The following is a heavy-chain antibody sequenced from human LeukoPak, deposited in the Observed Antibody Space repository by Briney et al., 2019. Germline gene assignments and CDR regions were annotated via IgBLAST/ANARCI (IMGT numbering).Heavy chain of an antibody. CDR1: GYTFTGYY. CDR2: INPNSGGT. V-gene: IGHV1-2*02. CDR3: ARDIAERLGYFDY. J-gene: IGHJ4*02. Sequence: ASVKVSCKASGYTFTGYYMHWVRQAPGQGLEWMGWINPNSGGTNYAQKFQGRVTMTRDTSTSTVYMELSSLRSEDTAVYYCARDIAERLGYFDYWGQGTLVTVSS. D-gene: IGHD1-1*01.